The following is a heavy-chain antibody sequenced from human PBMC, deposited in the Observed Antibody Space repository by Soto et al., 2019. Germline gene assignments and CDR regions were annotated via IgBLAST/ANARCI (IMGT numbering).Heavy chain of an antibody. CDR1: GGTFSSYA. D-gene: IGHD2-2*01. CDR2: IIPILGIA. J-gene: IGHJ6*02. CDR3: ARDRYCSSTSCSYYYYGMDV. V-gene: IGHV1-69*10. Sequence: ASVKVSCKASGGTFSSYAISWVRQAPGQGLEWMGGIIPILGIANYAQKFQSRVTITTDKSTSTAYMELSSLRSEDTAVYYCARDRYCSSTSCSYYYYGMDVWGQGTTVTVSS.